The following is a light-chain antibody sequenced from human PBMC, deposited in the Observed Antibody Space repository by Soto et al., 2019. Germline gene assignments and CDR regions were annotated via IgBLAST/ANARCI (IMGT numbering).Light chain of an antibody. CDR3: QQYYSTPLT. Sequence: DLVMTQSPDSLAVSLGERATINCKSSQSVLYSSNNKNYLAWYQQKPGQPPKLLIYWASTRESGVPDRFIGSGSGTDFTLTISSLQAEDVADYYCQQYYSTPLTFGGGNKVEIK. V-gene: IGKV4-1*01. CDR2: WAS. CDR1: QSVLYSSNNKNY. J-gene: IGKJ4*01.